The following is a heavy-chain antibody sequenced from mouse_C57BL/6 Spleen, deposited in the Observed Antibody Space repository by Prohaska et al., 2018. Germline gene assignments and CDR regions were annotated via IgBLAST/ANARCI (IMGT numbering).Heavy chain of an antibody. D-gene: IGHD1-1*01. CDR2: INPSNGGT. V-gene: IGHV1-53*01. CDR1: GYTFTSYW. J-gene: IGHJ1*03. CDR3: ARSSYWYFDV. Sequence: VLLSCKASGYTFTSYWMHWVKQRPGQGLEWIGNINPSNGGTNYNEKFKSKATLTVDKSSSTAYMQLSSLTSEDSAVYYCARSSYWYFDVWGTGTTVTVSS.